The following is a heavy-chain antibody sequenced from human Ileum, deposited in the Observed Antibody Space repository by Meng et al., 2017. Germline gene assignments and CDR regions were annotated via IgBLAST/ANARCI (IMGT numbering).Heavy chain of an antibody. CDR3: ARRTGEVDLLEY. Sequence: QLQLQESGPGLVKPSETLSLMCTVSGGSISSSSHCCDWIRKPPGKGLEWIGSICYSGNTYYNPSLKSRVSMSVDTSKKQISLKLNSVTAADTAVYYCARRTGEVDLLEYWGQGTLVTVSS. D-gene: IGHD7-27*01. V-gene: IGHV4-39*01. CDR1: GGSISSSSHC. J-gene: IGHJ4*02. CDR2: ICYSGNT.